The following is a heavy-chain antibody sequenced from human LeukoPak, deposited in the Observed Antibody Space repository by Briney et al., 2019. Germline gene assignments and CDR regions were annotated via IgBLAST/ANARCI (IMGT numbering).Heavy chain of an antibody. CDR2: ISSSSSYT. CDR1: GFTFSDYY. D-gene: IGHD3-9*01. CDR3: ARVDILTGYFDY. V-gene: IGHV3-11*06. J-gene: IGHJ4*02. Sequence: GGSLRLSYAASGFTFSDYYMSWIRQAPGKGLEWVSYISSSSSYTNYADSVKGRFTISRDNAKNPLYLQMNSLRAEDTAVYYCARVDILTGYFDYWGQGTLVTVSS.